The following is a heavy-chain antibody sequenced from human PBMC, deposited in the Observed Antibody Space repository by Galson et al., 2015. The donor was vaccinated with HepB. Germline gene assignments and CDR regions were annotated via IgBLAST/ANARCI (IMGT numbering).Heavy chain of an antibody. V-gene: IGHV3-7*03. J-gene: IGHJ3*02. D-gene: IGHD2-2*01. CDR1: GFTFSSYW. Sequence: SLRLSCAASGFTFSSYWMSWVRQAPGKGLEWVANIKQDGSEKYYVDSVKGRFTISRDNAKNSLYLQMNSLRAEDTAVYYCARVGYQLLPGAFDIWGQGTMVTVSS. CDR2: IKQDGSEK. CDR3: ARVGYQLLPGAFDI.